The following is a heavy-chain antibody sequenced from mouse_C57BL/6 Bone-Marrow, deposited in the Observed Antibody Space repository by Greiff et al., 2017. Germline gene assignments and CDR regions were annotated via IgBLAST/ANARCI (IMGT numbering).Heavy chain of an antibody. CDR3: ARNYDYDYYYAMDY. CDR1: GYSFTSYY. J-gene: IGHJ4*01. D-gene: IGHD2-4*01. V-gene: IGHV1-66*01. CDR2: IYPGSGNT. Sequence: QVQLKQSGPELVKPGASVKISCKASGYSFTSYYIHWVKQRPGQGLEWIGWIYPGSGNTKYNEKFKGKATLTADTSSSTAYMQLSSLTSEDSAVYYYARNYDYDYYYAMDYWGQGTSVTVSS.